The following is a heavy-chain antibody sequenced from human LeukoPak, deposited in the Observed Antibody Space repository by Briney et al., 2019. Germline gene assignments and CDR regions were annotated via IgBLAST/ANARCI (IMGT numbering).Heavy chain of an antibody. CDR3: ARGIGDYDPLDY. J-gene: IGHJ4*02. CDR2: IYTSGST. Sequence: SETLSLTCPVSGGSISSYYWSWIRLPAGKGLEWIGRIYTSGSTNYNPSLKSRVTMSVDTSKNQFSLKLSSVTAADTAVYYCARGIGDYDPLDYWGQGTLVTVSS. CDR1: GGSISSYY. D-gene: IGHD4-17*01. V-gene: IGHV4-4*07.